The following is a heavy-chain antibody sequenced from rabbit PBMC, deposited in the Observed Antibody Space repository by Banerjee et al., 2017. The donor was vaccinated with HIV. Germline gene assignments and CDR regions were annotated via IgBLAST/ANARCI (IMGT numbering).Heavy chain of an antibody. J-gene: IGHJ3*01. D-gene: IGHD7-1*01. V-gene: IGHV1S40*01. Sequence: QSLEESGGGLVKPGASLTLTCTASGFTLSSYWMYWVRQAPGKGLEWIGCIDGIGSGSTYYATWAKGRFTISKTSSTAVTLQMTSLTAADTATYFCAREQYAGYAGYGLWGQGTLVT. CDR1: GFTLSSYW. CDR2: IDGIGSGST. CDR3: AREQYAGYAGYGL.